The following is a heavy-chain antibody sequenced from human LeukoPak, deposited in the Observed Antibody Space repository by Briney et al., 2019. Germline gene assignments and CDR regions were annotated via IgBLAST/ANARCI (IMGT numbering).Heavy chain of an antibody. Sequence: SETLSLTCTVSGGSISSYYWSWIRQPPGKGLEWIGYIYYSGTTNYNPSLKSRVTISVDTSKNQFSLKLSSVTAAHTAVYYCARGSVIMIFGGVPWYFDYWGQGTLVTVSS. CDR1: GGSISSYY. CDR2: IYYSGTT. CDR3: ARGSVIMIFGGVPWYFDY. D-gene: IGHD3/OR15-3a*01. V-gene: IGHV4-59*12. J-gene: IGHJ4*02.